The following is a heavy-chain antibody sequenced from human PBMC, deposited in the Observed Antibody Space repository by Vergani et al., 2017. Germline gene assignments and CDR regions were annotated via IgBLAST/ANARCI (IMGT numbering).Heavy chain of an antibody. Sequence: QVQLQESGPGLVKPSETLSLTCTVSGGSISSYYWSWIRQPPGKGLEWIGYIYYSGSTNYNPSLKSRVTISVDTSKNQFSLKLSSVTAADTAVYYCARDNYDILTGYYTDYYYYYMDVWGKGPRSPSP. CDR3: ARDNYDILTGYYTDYYYYYMDV. CDR2: IYYSGST. CDR1: GGSISSYY. J-gene: IGHJ6*03. D-gene: IGHD3-9*01. V-gene: IGHV4-59*01.